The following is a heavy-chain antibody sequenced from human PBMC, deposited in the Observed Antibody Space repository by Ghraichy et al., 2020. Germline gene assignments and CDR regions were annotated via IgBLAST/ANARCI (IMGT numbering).Heavy chain of an antibody. CDR3: ARDTGTAMVTHGY. V-gene: IGHV1-69*13. Sequence: SVKVSCKASGGTFSSYAISWVRQAPGQGLEWMGGIIPIFGTANYAQKFQGRVTITADESTSTAYMELSSLRSEDTAVYYCARDTGTAMVTHGYWGQGTLVTVSS. J-gene: IGHJ4*02. CDR1: GGTFSSYA. D-gene: IGHD5-18*01. CDR2: IIPIFGTA.